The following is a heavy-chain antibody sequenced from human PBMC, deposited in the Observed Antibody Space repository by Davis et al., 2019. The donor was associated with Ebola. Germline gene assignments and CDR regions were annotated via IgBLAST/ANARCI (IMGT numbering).Heavy chain of an antibody. D-gene: IGHD3-3*01. CDR3: ARLNTIFGVVNYGMDV. CDR2: IYYSGGT. V-gene: IGHV4-61*01. Sequence: SETLSLTCTVSGGSVSSGSYYWSWIRQPPGKGLEWIGYIYYSGGTNYNPSLKSRVTISVDTSKNQFSLKLSSVTAADTAVYYCARLNTIFGVVNYGMDVWGQGTTVTVSS. J-gene: IGHJ6*02. CDR1: GGSVSSGSYY.